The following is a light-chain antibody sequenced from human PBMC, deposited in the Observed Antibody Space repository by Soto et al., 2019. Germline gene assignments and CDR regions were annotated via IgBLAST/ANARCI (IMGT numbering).Light chain of an antibody. CDR1: QSVLYSSNNKNY. V-gene: IGKV4-1*01. Sequence: DIVMTQSPDSLAVSLGERATIHYKSSQSVLYSSNNKNYLVWYQQKPGQPPKLLISWASTRESGVPDRFSGSGSGTDFTLTISSLQAEDVAVYYCQQYYNTPLTFGPGTKVDIK. CDR2: WAS. CDR3: QQYYNTPLT. J-gene: IGKJ3*01.